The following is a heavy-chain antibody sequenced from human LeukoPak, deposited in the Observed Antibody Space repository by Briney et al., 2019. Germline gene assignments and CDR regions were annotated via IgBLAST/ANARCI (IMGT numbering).Heavy chain of an antibody. CDR2: ISGGGYTT. J-gene: IGHJ4*02. D-gene: IGHD6-19*01. V-gene: IGHV3-23*01. Sequence: GGSLRLSCAASGFTFSTYAMSWVRQAPGKGLEWVSVISGGGYTTDYADSVKGRFTISRDNPKNTLYLQMNSLRAEDTAVYYCAKGIPSTGWYSYFDYWGQGTLVTVSS. CDR1: GFTFSTYA. CDR3: AKGIPSTGWYSYFDY.